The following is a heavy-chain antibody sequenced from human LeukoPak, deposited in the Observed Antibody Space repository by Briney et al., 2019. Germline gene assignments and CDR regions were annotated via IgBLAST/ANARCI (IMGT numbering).Heavy chain of an antibody. CDR1: GGSINNYY. CDR3: ARGRSCSADICSGGDAFDI. V-gene: IGHV4-4*07. Sequence: SETLSLTCTVSGGSINNYYWSWIRQPAGKGLEWIGRIYTRGSTNYNPSLKSRGTMSVDTPKNQFSLKLSSVTAADTAVYYCARGRSCSADICSGGDAFDIWGQGTMVSVSS. J-gene: IGHJ3*02. D-gene: IGHD2-15*01. CDR2: IYTRGST.